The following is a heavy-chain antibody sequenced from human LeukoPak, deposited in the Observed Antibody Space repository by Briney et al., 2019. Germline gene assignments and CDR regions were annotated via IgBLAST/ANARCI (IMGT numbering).Heavy chain of an antibody. CDR1: GYTFTGYY. CDR3: AMITMVRGVIITVPRPQTHSDY. Sequence: ASVKVSCKASGYTFTGYYMHWVRQAPGQGLEWMGRINPNSGGTNYAQKFQGRVTMTRDTSISTAYMELSRLGSDDTAVYYCAMITMVRGVIITVPRPQTHSDYWGQGTLVTVSS. D-gene: IGHD3-10*01. V-gene: IGHV1-2*06. CDR2: INPNSGGT. J-gene: IGHJ4*02.